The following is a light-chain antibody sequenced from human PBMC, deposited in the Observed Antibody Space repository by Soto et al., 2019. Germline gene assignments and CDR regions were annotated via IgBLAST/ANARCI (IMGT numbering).Light chain of an antibody. Sequence: QSALTQPRSVSGSPGQSVTISCTGTNSDVGAYNYVSWYQQHPDKAPKLMIYDVSKRPSGVPDRFSGSKSGNTASLTISGLQAEDEADYYCCSYAGTYVFGTGTKLTVL. J-gene: IGLJ1*01. CDR3: CSYAGTYV. V-gene: IGLV2-11*01. CDR1: NSDVGAYNY. CDR2: DVS.